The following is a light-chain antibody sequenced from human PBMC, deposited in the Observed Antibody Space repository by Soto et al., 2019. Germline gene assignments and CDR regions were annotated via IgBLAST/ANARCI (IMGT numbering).Light chain of an antibody. Sequence: QSALTQPASVSGSPGQSITISCTGTASDVGGYNYVSWYQQHPGKAPKLMIHAVSNRPSGISSRFSGSKSGNTASLTISGLQSEDEAAYFCCSYTSRTTYVFGTGTKLTVL. V-gene: IGLV2-14*01. CDR3: CSYTSRTTYV. CDR2: AVS. J-gene: IGLJ1*01. CDR1: ASDVGGYNY.